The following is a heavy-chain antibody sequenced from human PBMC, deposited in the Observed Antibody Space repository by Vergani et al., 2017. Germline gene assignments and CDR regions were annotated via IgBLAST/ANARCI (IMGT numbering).Heavy chain of an antibody. CDR2: ITPFNGNT. CDR1: GYTFTYRY. CDR3: ATGVPAARTDAFDI. Sequence: QVQLVQSGAEVKKPGASVKVSCKASGYTFTYRYLHWVRQAPGQALEWMGWITPFNGNTNYAQKFQDRVTITRDRSMSTAYMELSSLRSEDTAMYYCATGVPAARTDAFDIWGQGTMVTVSS. D-gene: IGHD2-2*01. J-gene: IGHJ3*02. V-gene: IGHV1-45*02.